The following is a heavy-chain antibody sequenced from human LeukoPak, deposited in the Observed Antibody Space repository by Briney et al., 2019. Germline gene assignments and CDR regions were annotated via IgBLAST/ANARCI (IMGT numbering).Heavy chain of an antibody. CDR3: ARAAGRDIAGSGMSDP. J-gene: IGHJ5*02. Sequence: SVKVCCKASGGTFSSYAISWVRQATGQGLEWMGGIIPIFGTANYAQKFQGRVTITADESTSTAYMELSSLRSEDTAVYYCARAAGRDIAGSGMSDPWGQGTLVTVSS. CDR1: GGTFSSYA. D-gene: IGHD3-10*01. V-gene: IGHV1-69*13. CDR2: IIPIFGTA.